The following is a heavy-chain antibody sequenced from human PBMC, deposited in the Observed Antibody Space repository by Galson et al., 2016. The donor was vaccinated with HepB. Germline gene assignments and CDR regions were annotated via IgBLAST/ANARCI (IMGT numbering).Heavy chain of an antibody. CDR1: GFTFSSYG. J-gene: IGHJ4*02. V-gene: IGHV3-33*01. D-gene: IGHD3-22*01. CDR2: IWHDGSKK. Sequence: SLRLSCAASGFTFSSYGFHWVRQAPDKGLEWVAVIWHDGSKKYYADSVKGRFTFSRDDSKNTLYLQMNSLRAEDTAVYYCAREDSSGYYYFDYWGQGTLVAVSS. CDR3: AREDSSGYYYFDY.